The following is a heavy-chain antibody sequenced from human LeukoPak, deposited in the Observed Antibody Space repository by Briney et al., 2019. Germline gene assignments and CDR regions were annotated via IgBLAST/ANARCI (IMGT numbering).Heavy chain of an antibody. Sequence: ASVKVSCKASGGTFSSYAICWVRQAPGQGLEWMGRIIPIFGIANYAQKFQGRVTITADKSTSTAYMELSSLRSEDTAVYYCAALDASSGRLWGQGTLVTVSS. CDR3: AALDASSGRL. CDR1: GGTFSSYA. D-gene: IGHD6-19*01. CDR2: IIPIFGIA. J-gene: IGHJ4*02. V-gene: IGHV1-69*04.